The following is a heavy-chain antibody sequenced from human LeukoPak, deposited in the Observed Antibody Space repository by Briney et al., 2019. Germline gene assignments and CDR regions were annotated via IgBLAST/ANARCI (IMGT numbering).Heavy chain of an antibody. CDR2: IYTSGST. CDR1: GGSISSGSYY. J-gene: IGHJ5*02. Sequence: PSQTLSLTCTVSGGSISSGSYYWSWIRQPAGKGLEWIGRIYTSGSTNYNPSLKSRVTISVDTSKNQFSLKLSSVTAADTAVYYCARDLRYCGGGSCYSRWFDPWGQGTLVTVSS. CDR3: ARDLRYCGGGSCYSRWFDP. V-gene: IGHV4-61*02. D-gene: IGHD2-15*01.